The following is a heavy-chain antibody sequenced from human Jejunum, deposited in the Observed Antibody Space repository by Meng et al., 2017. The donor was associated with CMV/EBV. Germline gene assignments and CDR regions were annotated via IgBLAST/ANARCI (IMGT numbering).Heavy chain of an antibody. CDR3: ATDCGGGMCYGRAFDY. CDR1: GYTFSDYY. Sequence: QGELDDAGAEVKKPGASVKSSCKASGYTFSDYYLHWVRQSPGQGLEWMGWINPKSGDTNYAQKFQGRVTMTRDTSITTAYMELSRLTSDDTAVYYCATDCGGGMCYGRAFDYWGQGTLVTVSS. J-gene: IGHJ4*02. V-gene: IGHV1-2*02. CDR2: INPKSGDT. D-gene: IGHD2-15*01.